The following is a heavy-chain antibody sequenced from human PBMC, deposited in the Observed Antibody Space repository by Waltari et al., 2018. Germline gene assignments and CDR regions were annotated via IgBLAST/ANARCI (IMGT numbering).Heavy chain of an antibody. V-gene: IGHV3-9*01. CDR1: GFNFDDYA. Sequence: EVQLVESGGGLVQPGRSLRLSCAVSGFNFDDYAMHWVRQAPGEGGGLVSGISWNSDNIGYADSVKGRFTISRDNAKNSLYLQMNSLRPEDTALYYCAKGHSGSYGLKDWGQGTLVTVSS. J-gene: IGHJ4*02. D-gene: IGHD1-26*01. CDR3: AKGHSGSYGLKD. CDR2: ISWNSDNI.